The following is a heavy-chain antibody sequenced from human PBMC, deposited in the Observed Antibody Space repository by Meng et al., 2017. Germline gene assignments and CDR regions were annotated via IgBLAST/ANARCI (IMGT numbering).Heavy chain of an antibody. J-gene: IGHJ5*02. V-gene: IGHV3-15*01. D-gene: IGHD3-16*02. CDR1: GGTFRNFW. CDR3: TTDLPFTEGGVITT. CDR2: IKSKVDGGTT. Sequence: EVLLVWSGGGLVKPGGSLRLSCGASGGTFRNFWMTWVRQAPGKGLEWVGRIKSKVDGGTTDFAAPVKGRFTISRDDAQNTLYLQMDSLKTEDTAVYYCTTDLPFTEGGVITTWGQGTLVTASS.